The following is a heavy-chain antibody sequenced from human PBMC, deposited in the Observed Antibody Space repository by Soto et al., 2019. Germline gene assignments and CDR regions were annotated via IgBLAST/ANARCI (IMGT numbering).Heavy chain of an antibody. D-gene: IGHD3-3*01. J-gene: IGHJ6*02. CDR2: IYYSGST. Sequence: LSLTCTVSGGSISSYYWSWIRQPPGKGLEWIGYIYYSGSTNYNPSLKSRVTISVDTSKNQFSLKLSSVTAADTAVYYCARIFGVVTDYYYYYGMDVWGQGTTVTVSS. CDR3: ARIFGVVTDYYYYYGMDV. V-gene: IGHV4-59*01. CDR1: GGSISSYY.